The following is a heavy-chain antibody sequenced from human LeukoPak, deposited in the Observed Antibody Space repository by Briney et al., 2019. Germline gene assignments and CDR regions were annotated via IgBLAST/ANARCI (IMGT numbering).Heavy chain of an antibody. D-gene: IGHD3-22*01. V-gene: IGHV1-46*01. CDR1: GYTFTSYY. J-gene: IGHJ4*02. CDR3: ARGGRSTMVITNVDY. CDR2: INPSGGST. Sequence: GASVKVSCKASGYTFTSYYMHWVRQAPGQGLEWMGIINPSGGSTSYAQKFQGRVTKTRDTSTSTVYMELSSLRSEDTAVYYCARGGRSTMVITNVDYWGQGTLVTVSS.